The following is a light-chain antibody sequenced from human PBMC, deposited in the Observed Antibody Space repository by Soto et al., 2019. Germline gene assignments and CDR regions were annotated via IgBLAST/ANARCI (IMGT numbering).Light chain of an antibody. Sequence: DIQMTQSPCTLSASVGDGVTITCRASQNIDDYLAWYQQKPGKAPKLLIYDASNLQSGVPSRFSGSGSGTEFTLTISSLQADDFATYYCQEYSSDPRTFGQGTKVDIK. CDR3: QEYSSDPRT. V-gene: IGKV1-5*01. CDR2: DAS. J-gene: IGKJ1*01. CDR1: QNIDDY.